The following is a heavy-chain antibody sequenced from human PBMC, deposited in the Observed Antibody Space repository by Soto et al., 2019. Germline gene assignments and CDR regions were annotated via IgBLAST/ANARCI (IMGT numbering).Heavy chain of an antibody. CDR1: GYTFTSYG. D-gene: IGHD6-13*01. Sequence: QVQLVQSGAEVKKPGASVKVSCKASGYTFTSYGISWVRQAPGQGLEWMGWISAYNGNTNYAQKLQGRVTMTTDTSTSTAYVELRSLRSDDTAVYYCARDWRGLAAAWTFDYWGQGTLVTVSS. CDR3: ARDWRGLAAAWTFDY. J-gene: IGHJ4*02. CDR2: ISAYNGNT. V-gene: IGHV1-18*01.